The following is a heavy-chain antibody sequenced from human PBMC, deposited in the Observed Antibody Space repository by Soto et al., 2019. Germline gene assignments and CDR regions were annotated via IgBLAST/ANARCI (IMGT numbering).Heavy chain of an antibody. CDR2: ISAYNGNT. CDR1: GCTFTSYG. J-gene: IGHJ4*02. CDR3: AREDRLTYYYDSSGYFGFDY. D-gene: IGHD3-22*01. Sequence: QVQLVQSGAEVKKPGASVKVSCKASGCTFTSYGISWVRQAPGQGLEWMGWISAYNGNTNYAQKLQGRVTMTTDTSTSTAYMELRSLRSDDTAVYYCAREDRLTYYYDSSGYFGFDYWGQGTLVTVSS. V-gene: IGHV1-18*01.